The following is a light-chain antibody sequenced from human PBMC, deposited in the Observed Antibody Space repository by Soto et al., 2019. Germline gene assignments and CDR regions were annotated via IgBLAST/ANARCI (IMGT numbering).Light chain of an antibody. J-gene: IGKJ4*02. CDR2: GAS. CDR1: QSVSSK. Sequence: EIVMTQSPGTLSVSPGERATLSCRASQSVSSKLAWYQQKPGQAPRLLIHGASTRATGVPARFSGSGSGTDFTLTISRLEPEDFAVYYCQQYDSSVLTFDGGTKVDIK. V-gene: IGKV3-15*01. CDR3: QQYDSSVLT.